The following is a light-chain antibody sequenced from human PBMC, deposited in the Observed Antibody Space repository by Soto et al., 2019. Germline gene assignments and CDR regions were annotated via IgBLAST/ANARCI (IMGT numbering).Light chain of an antibody. CDR3: QQYNSNPT. Sequence: DIQMTQSPSTLSASVGDRCTSTCRSSQSISSWLAWYQQKPGKAPKLLIYDASSLESGVPSRFSGSGSGTEFTLTISSLQPDDFATYYCQQYNSNPTFGQGTKVDIK. V-gene: IGKV1-5*01. CDR1: QSISSW. CDR2: DAS. J-gene: IGKJ1*01.